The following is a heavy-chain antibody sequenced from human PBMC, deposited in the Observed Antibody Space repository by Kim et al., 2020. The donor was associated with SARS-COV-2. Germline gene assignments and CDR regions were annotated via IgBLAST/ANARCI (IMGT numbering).Heavy chain of an antibody. CDR3: AHIGLDAVNM. Sequence: SSTRYAGSVKSRITIYRDNAKNTVYQQMNSLRAEDTAVYDCAHIGLDAVNMWGRGKRVTVSS. CDR2: SST. J-gene: IGHJ3*02. V-gene: IGHV3-74*01. D-gene: IGHD2-21*01.